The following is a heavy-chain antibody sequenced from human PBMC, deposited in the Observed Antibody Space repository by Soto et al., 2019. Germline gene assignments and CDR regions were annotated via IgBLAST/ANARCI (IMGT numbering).Heavy chain of an antibody. Sequence: PGGSLRLSCAASGFTFSSYSMNWVRQAPGKGLEWVSSISSSSSYIYYADSVKGRFTISRDNAKNSLYLQMNSLRAEDTAVYYCAREYKYYDILTGYSQYYFDYWGQGTLVTVSS. CDR3: AREYKYYDILTGYSQYYFDY. J-gene: IGHJ4*02. CDR1: GFTFSSYS. CDR2: ISSSSSYI. V-gene: IGHV3-21*01. D-gene: IGHD3-9*01.